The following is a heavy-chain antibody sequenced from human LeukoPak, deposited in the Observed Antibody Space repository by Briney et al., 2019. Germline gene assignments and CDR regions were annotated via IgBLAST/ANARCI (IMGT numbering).Heavy chain of an antibody. Sequence: GGSLRLSCAASGFTFSSYAMNWVRQAPGKGLKWVSAISGSGGSTYYAASVKGRFTISRDNSKNSLYLQMNSLRAEDTAVYYCAKDLIAIGTRNAFDIWGQGTMVTVSS. V-gene: IGHV3-23*01. D-gene: IGHD2-21*01. CDR1: GFTFSSYA. J-gene: IGHJ3*02. CDR2: ISGSGGST. CDR3: AKDLIAIGTRNAFDI.